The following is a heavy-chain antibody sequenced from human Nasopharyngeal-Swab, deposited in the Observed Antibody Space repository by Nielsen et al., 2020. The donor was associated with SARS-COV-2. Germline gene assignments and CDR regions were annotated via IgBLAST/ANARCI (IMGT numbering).Heavy chain of an antibody. D-gene: IGHD1-26*01. CDR2: ISSSASMR. CDR3: VRHRGATTEIFDY. CDR1: GFAFGDHY. Sequence: GESLKISCVASGFAFGDHYMSWIRQAPGKGLEWISYISSSASMRDFADSVKGRFAISRDNTKNSLYLQMNSLRAEDTAVYYCVRHRGATTEIFDYWGQGTLVTVSS. V-gene: IGHV3-11*01. J-gene: IGHJ4*02.